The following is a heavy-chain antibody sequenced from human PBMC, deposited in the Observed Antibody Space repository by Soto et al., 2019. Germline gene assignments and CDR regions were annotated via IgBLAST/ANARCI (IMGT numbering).Heavy chain of an antibody. CDR3: ASDIVVVPAAKEGLNWFDP. D-gene: IGHD2-2*01. CDR2: IIPILGIA. Sequence: SVKVSCKASGGTFSSYTISWVRQAPGQGLEWMGRIIPILGIANYAQKFQGRVTITADKSTSTAYMELSSLRSEDTAVYYCASDIVVVPAAKEGLNWFDPWGQGTLVTVSS. CDR1: GGTFSSYT. J-gene: IGHJ5*02. V-gene: IGHV1-69*02.